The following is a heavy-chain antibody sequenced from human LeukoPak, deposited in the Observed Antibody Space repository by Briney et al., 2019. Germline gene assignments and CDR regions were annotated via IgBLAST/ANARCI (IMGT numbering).Heavy chain of an antibody. Sequence: GRSPRLSCAASGFTFSSYPMQWVRQAPGKGLEWVAVISYDGSNKYYTDSVKGRFTISRDNSKNTLYLEMNSLRAEDTAVYYCARDRISGGGWSPGVDLWGQGTLVAV. J-gene: IGHJ4*02. CDR2: ISYDGSNK. V-gene: IGHV3-30*04. D-gene: IGHD6-19*01. CDR1: GFTFSSYP. CDR3: ARDRISGGGWSPGVDL.